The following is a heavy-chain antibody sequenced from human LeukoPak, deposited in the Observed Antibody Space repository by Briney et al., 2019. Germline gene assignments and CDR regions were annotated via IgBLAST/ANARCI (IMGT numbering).Heavy chain of an antibody. J-gene: IGHJ1*01. D-gene: IGHD2-2*01. V-gene: IGHV1-2*02. CDR2: INPNSGGT. CDR3: AKHGDIVVVPAASRYFQH. Sequence: ASVKVSCKASGYTFTGYYMHWVRQAPGQGLEWMGWINPNSGGTNYAQKFQGRVTMTRDTSISTAYMELSRLRSDDTAVYYCAKHGDIVVVPAASRYFQHWGQGTLVTVSS. CDR1: GYTFTGYY.